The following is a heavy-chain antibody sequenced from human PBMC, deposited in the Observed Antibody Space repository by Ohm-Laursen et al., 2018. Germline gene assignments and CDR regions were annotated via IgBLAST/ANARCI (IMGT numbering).Heavy chain of an antibody. Sequence: SETLSLTCTFSGGSVSTYYWSWIRQPAGKGLEWIGRIYTGGSTNYNPSLKSRVTISVDTSKNQFSLKLSSVTAADTAVYYCARGGYSSIGCWGQGTLVTVSS. CDR1: GGSVSTYY. V-gene: IGHV4-4*07. CDR2: IYTGGST. J-gene: IGHJ4*02. CDR3: ARGGYSSIGC. D-gene: IGHD5-18*01.